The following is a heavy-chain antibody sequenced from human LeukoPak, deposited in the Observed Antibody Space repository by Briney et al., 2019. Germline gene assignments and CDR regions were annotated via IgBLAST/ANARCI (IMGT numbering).Heavy chain of an antibody. CDR1: GFTFSSYA. CDR2: ISYDGSNK. CDR3: ARGGGGILKAYYSYMDV. V-gene: IGHV3-30-3*01. D-gene: IGHD3-10*01. J-gene: IGHJ6*03. Sequence: GGSLRLSCAASGFTFSSYAMHWVRQAPGKGLEWVAVISYDGSNKYYADSVKGRFTISRDNSKNTLYLQMNSLRAEDTAVYYCARGGGGILKAYYSYMDVWGKGTTVTVSS.